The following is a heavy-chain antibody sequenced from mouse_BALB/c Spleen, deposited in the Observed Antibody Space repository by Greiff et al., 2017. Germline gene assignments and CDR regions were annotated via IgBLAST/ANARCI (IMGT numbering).Heavy chain of an antibody. J-gene: IGHJ4*01. D-gene: IGHD1-1*01. CDR1: GFNIKDTY. V-gene: IGHV14-3*02. CDR3: AFYGSRDYAMDY. Sequence: EVQLQQSGAELVKPGASVKLSCTASGFNIKDTYIHWVKQRPEQGLEWIGRIDPANGNTKYDPKFQGKATITADTSSNTAYLQLSSLTSEDTAVYYCAFYGSRDYAMDYWGQGTSVTVSS. CDR2: IDPANGNT.